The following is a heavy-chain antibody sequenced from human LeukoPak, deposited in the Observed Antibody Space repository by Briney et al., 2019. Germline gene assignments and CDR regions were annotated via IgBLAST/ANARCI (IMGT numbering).Heavy chain of an antibody. V-gene: IGHV3-23*01. Sequence: GGSLRLSCAASGFTFSSYAMSWVRQAPGKGLEWVSAISGSGGSTYYADSVKGRFTISRDNSRNTLYLQMNSLRSEDTAVYYCATERRFFADYYYYGMDVWGQGTTVTVSS. CDR2: ISGSGGST. J-gene: IGHJ6*02. CDR3: ATERRFFADYYYYGMDV. CDR1: GFTFSSYA. D-gene: IGHD3-3*01.